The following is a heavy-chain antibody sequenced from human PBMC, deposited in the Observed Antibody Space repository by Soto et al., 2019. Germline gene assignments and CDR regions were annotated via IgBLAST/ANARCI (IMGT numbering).Heavy chain of an antibody. CDR2: IFTRSSQI. V-gene: IGHV3-21*01. Sequence: PGGCLRLSCTASGFAFSSFNVHWVRQAPGKGLEWVSSIFTRSSQIYYADSVKGRFTVSRDDAKNSLFLQMNSLSVEDTAVYYCARDLLAGQQLVIPWFHPWGQGTLVTVPS. D-gene: IGHD1-26*01. CDR3: ARDLLAGQQLVIPWFHP. J-gene: IGHJ5*02. CDR1: GFAFSSFN.